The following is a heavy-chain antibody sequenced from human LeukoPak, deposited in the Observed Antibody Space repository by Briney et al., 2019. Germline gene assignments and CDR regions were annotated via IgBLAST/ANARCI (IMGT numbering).Heavy chain of an antibody. CDR1: GFTVSSNY. J-gene: IGHJ4*02. CDR3: ARDGGSAWFLDY. Sequence: GGSLRLSCAASGFTVSSNYMSWIRQAPGKGLEWVSYISSSGNTTYNADSVKGRFSITRDNAKNSLYLQMNSLRAEDTAVYYCARDGGSAWFLDYWGQGILVTVSS. V-gene: IGHV3-11*04. D-gene: IGHD6-19*01. CDR2: ISSSGNTT.